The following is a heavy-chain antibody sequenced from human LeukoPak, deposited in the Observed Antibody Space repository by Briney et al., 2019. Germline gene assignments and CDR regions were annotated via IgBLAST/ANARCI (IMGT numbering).Heavy chain of an antibody. J-gene: IGHJ4*02. CDR2: IYYSGST. Sequence: TSETLSLTCTVSGGSISSSSYYWGWIRQPPGKGLEWIGSIYYSGSTYYNPSLKSRVTISVDTSKNQFSLKLSSVTAADTAVYYCASPYGGNSGEDYWGQGTLVTVSS. D-gene: IGHD4-23*01. CDR3: ASPYGGNSGEDY. V-gene: IGHV4-39*01. CDR1: GGSISSSSYY.